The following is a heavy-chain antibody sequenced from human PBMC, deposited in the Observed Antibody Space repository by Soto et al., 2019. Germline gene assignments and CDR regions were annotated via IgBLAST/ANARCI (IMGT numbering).Heavy chain of an antibody. J-gene: IGHJ6*02. CDR2: ISGYNGNT. CDR1: GYTFSMSG. V-gene: IGHV1-18*01. Sequence: QVQLVQSGAEVKKPGASVKVSCKSSGYTFSMSGISWVRQAPGQGLEWMGWISGYNGNTNYEQKFQDRVTMTTDTATNTAYMELRSLRSDDTAVYYCAREGPRPYYYYGMDVWGQGTTFTVSS. CDR3: AREGPRPYYYYGMDV.